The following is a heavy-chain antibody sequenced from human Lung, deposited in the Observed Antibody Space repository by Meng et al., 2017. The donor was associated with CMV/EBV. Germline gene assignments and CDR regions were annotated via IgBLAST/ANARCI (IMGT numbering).Heavy chain of an antibody. D-gene: IGHD6-19*01. CDR3: ARVGQWLPIDY. CDR1: GGSISSSSW. J-gene: IGHJ4*02. Sequence: QGQRQDSGPGSVKPSGILSLTCAVSGGSISSSSWWSWVRQPPGKGLEWIGEIYHSGSTNYNPSLKSRVTISVDKSKNQFSLNLSSVTAADTAVYYCARVGQWLPIDYWGQGTLVTVSS. V-gene: IGHV4-4*02. CDR2: IYHSGST.